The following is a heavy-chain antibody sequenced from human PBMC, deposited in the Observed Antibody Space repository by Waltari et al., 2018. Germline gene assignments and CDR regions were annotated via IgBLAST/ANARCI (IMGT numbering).Heavy chain of an antibody. J-gene: IGHJ4*02. D-gene: IGHD2-15*01. CDR2: IWHDGSNE. CDR1: GFTFSRFG. Sequence: QVQLVESGGGVVQPGRSLRLSCAASGFTFSRFGMHWVRQAPGKGVGWVEVIWHDGSNEYYVDSVKGRFTISRDNSKNTLYLQMNSLRAEDSAVYYCASQSTTLFDYWGQGTLVTVSS. V-gene: IGHV3-33*01. CDR3: ASQSTTLFDY.